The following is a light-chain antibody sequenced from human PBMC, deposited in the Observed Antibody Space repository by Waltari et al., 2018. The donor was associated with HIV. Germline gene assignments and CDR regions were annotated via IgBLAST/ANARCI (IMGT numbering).Light chain of an antibody. Sequence: QSVLTQPPSASVTPGQSATISCSGANLDLGSNYVYWYQQLPETAPKLLIYRNNQRPSGVPDRFSGSKSGTSASLAISGLRSEDDADYYCAAWDVSLRGAYVFGTGTKVAVL. V-gene: IGLV1-47*01. J-gene: IGLJ1*01. CDR3: AAWDVSLRGAYV. CDR1: NLDLGSNY. CDR2: RNN.